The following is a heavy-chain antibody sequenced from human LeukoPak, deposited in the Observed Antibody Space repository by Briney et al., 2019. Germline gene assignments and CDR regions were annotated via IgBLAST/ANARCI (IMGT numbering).Heavy chain of an antibody. CDR1: GGSISSNNW. Sequence: SETLSLTCTVSGGSISSNNWWGWVRQPPGKGLEWIGEIYHSESPNYNPSLKSRVTISVDKSRNHFSLNLSSVTAADTAVYYCARVNINNWHSCDYWGQGTLVTVSS. J-gene: IGHJ4*02. D-gene: IGHD1-1*01. CDR2: IYHSESP. CDR3: ARVNINNWHSCDY. V-gene: IGHV4-4*02.